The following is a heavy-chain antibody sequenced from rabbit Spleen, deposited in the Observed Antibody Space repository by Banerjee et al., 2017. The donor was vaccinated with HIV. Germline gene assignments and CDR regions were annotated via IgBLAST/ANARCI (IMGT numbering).Heavy chain of an antibody. CDR3: ARDTGSSFSSYGMDL. CDR1: GFSFSSNYY. V-gene: IGHV1S45*01. J-gene: IGHJ6*01. D-gene: IGHD8-1*01. Sequence: QEQLVESGGGLVQPEGSLTLTCTASGFSFSSNYYMCWVRQAPGKGLEWIGCIYTGSSGSTYYASWAKGRFTISKTSSTTVTLQMTSLTVADTATYFCARDTGSSFSSYGMDLWGPGTLVTVS. CDR2: IYTGSSGST.